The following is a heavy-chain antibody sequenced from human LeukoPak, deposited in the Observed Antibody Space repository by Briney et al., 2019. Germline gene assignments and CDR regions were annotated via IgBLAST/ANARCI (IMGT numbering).Heavy chain of an antibody. Sequence: PGGSLRLSCAASRFTFSTYGIRWVRQAPGKGLEWVAFIQYDGSYKFYADSVQGRFSISRDNSKNTLFLQMNSLRAEDTAAYYCAKTSDQLLYSKFDYWGQGTLVTVSS. V-gene: IGHV3-30*02. CDR1: RFTFSTYG. D-gene: IGHD2-2*02. J-gene: IGHJ4*02. CDR3: AKTSDQLLYSKFDY. CDR2: IQYDGSYK.